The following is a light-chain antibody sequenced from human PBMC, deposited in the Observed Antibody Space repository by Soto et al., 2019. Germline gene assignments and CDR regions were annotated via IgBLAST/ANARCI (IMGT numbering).Light chain of an antibody. CDR3: EQYGGSRT. J-gene: IGKJ1*01. CDR2: GAS. CDR1: QSISSSY. V-gene: IGKV3-20*01. Sequence: EIVLTQSPGTLSLSPGERATLSCRASQSISSSYLAWYQQKPGQAPRLLVYGASSRATGIADRFSGSGSGTDFTLTISRLEPEDFAVYYCEQYGGSRTFWQGTMVDFK.